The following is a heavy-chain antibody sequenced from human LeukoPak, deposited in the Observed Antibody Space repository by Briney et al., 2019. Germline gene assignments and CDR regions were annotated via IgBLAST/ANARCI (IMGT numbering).Heavy chain of an antibody. CDR1: SGPISSSSYY. Sequence: SETLSLTRTAPSGPISSSSYYWGWIRQPPGERLEWIGSWYHGGTYYNPSPESRVSLSVDAAKNHLSLRLRSVTAADTAIYYCTRHDGHSSSFNWLDRWGQGTLVTISS. V-gene: IGHV4-39*01. CDR3: TRHDGHSSSFNWLDR. J-gene: IGHJ5*02. CDR2: WYHGGT. D-gene: IGHD6-6*01.